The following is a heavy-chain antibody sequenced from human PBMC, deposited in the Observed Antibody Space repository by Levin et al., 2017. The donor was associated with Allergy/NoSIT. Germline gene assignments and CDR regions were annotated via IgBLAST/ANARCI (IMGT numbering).Heavy chain of an antibody. CDR3: TTAPTIVVVVAAQYYYGMDV. D-gene: IGHD2-15*01. J-gene: IGHJ6*02. V-gene: IGHV3-15*01. CDR2: IKSKTDGGTT. CDR1: GFTFSNAW. Sequence: GGSLRLSCAASGFTFSNAWMSWVRQAPGKGLEWVGRIKSKTDGGTTDYAAPVKGRFTISRDDSKNTLYLQMNSLKTEDTAVYYCTTAPTIVVVVAAQYYYGMDVWGQGTTVTVSS.